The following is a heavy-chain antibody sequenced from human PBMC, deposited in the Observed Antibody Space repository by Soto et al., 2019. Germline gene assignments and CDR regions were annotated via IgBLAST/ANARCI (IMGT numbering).Heavy chain of an antibody. CDR3: ARPVNYYYYMEV. V-gene: IGHV4-39*01. Sequence: ADTLSLTLTVSSGSISSSTSYWVLISHPPGKGLEWIGSINYSGSTYYSPSLKSRVTISADTSKNQFSLKLSSVTAADTAVYYCARPVNYYYYMEVWGKGTMVTVSS. CDR2: INYSGST. J-gene: IGHJ6*03. CDR1: SGSISSSTSY.